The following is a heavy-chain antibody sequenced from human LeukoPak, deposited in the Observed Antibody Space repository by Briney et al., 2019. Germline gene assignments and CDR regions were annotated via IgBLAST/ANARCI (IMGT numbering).Heavy chain of an antibody. CDR2: INPNSGGT. CDR3: ARDKGKY. CDR1: GYTFTTYD. V-gene: IGHV1-2*02. Sequence: ASVKVSCKASGYTFTTYDINWVRQATGQGLEWMGWINPNSGGTNYAQKFQGRVTMTRDTSISTAYMELSRLRSDDTAVYYCARDKGKYWGQETLVTVSS. J-gene: IGHJ4*02.